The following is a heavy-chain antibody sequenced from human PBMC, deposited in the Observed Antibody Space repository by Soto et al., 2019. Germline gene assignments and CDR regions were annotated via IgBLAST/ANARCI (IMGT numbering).Heavy chain of an antibody. CDR2: IWYDGSNK. CDR3: ARGLSSGWSSVDY. D-gene: IGHD6-19*01. CDR1: GFTFSSYG. Sequence: QVQLVESGGGVVQPGRSLRLSCAGSGFTFSSYGMHWVRQAPGKGLEWVAVIWYDGSNKYYADSVKGRFTVSRDNSKNTLYLQMNSLRVEDTAVYYCARGLSSGWSSVDYWGQGTLVTVSS. J-gene: IGHJ4*02. V-gene: IGHV3-33*01.